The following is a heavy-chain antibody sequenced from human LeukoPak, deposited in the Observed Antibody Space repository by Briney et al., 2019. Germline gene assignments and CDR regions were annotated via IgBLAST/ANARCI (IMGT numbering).Heavy chain of an antibody. V-gene: IGHV1-69*06. CDR3: AGGGITMVRGAPYNWFDP. CDR1: GGTFSSYA. Sequence: ASVKVSCKASGGTFSSYAISWVRQAPGQGLEWMGGIIPIFGTANYAQKFQGRVTITADKSTSTAYMELSNLRSEDTAVYYCAGGGITMVRGAPYNWFDPWGQGTLVTVSS. D-gene: IGHD3-10*01. CDR2: IIPIFGTA. J-gene: IGHJ5*02.